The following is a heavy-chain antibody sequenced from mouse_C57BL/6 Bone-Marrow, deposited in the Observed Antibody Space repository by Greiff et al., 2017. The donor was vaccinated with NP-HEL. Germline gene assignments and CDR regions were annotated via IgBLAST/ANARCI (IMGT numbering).Heavy chain of an antibody. CDR3: ARHGVYGIFDY. V-gene: IGHV5-6*01. CDR2: ISSGGSYT. J-gene: IGHJ2*01. CDR1: GFTFSSYG. D-gene: IGHD2-1*01. Sequence: EVQLVESGGDLVKPGGSLKLSCAASGFTFSSYGMSWVRQTPDKRLEWVPTISSGGSYTYYPDSVKGRFTISRDNAKNTLYLQMSSLKSEDTAMYYCARHGVYGIFDYWGQGTTLTVSS.